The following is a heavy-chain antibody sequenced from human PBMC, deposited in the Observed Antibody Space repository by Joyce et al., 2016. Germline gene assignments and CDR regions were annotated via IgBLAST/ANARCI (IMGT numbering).Heavy chain of an antibody. CDR3: ARSQWLAPLMY. Sequence: QVQLQQWGAGLLKPSETLSLTCAVSGGPFRGFFWTWVRQPPGKGLEWVGNIHNSGVNNSNPSLKARVTFSVDPAKNQFSLKLTSLSAADTAVYYCARSQWLAPLMYWGQGTPVTVSS. V-gene: IGHV4-34*01. J-gene: IGHJ4*02. CDR1: GGPFRGFF. D-gene: IGHD6-19*01. CDR2: IHNSGVN.